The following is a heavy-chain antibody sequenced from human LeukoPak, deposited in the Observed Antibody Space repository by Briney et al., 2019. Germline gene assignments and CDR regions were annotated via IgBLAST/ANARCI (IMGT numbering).Heavy chain of an antibody. CDR3: ARDLTGYGDYFDY. J-gene: IGHJ4*02. CDR2: IYSSGST. V-gene: IGHV4-4*07. D-gene: IGHD4-17*01. CDR1: GASISSYS. Sequence: SETLSLTCTVSGASISSYSWSWIRQPAGKGLEWIGRIYSSGSTSYNPSLKSRVTMSADTSKNHFSLKLSSVTAADTAVYYCARDLTGYGDYFDYWGQGTLVTVSS.